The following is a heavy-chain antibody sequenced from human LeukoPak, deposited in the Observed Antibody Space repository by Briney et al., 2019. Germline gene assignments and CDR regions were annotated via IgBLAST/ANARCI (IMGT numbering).Heavy chain of an antibody. D-gene: IGHD6-13*01. CDR3: AKGVAAAGIFDY. CDR1: GFTFSSYA. CDR2: ISDSGGST. Sequence: GGSLRLSCAASGFTFSSYAMSWVRQAPGKGLEWVSAISDSGGSTYYADSVKGRFTISRDNSKNTLYLQMNSLRAEDTAVYYCAKGVAAAGIFDYWGQGTLVTVSS. V-gene: IGHV3-23*01. J-gene: IGHJ4*02.